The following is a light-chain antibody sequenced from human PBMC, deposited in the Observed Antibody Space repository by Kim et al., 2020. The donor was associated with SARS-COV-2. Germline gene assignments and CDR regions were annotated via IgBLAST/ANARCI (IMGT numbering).Light chain of an antibody. CDR3: QQYGIAPPYT. Sequence: PGERATRSCRASQSVCSDCLAWYQQKPGQAPRHLIYSASTRATAIPDRFSGSGSGTDFTLSISRLEPEDSAVYYCQQYGIAPPYTFGQGTKLEI. CDR1: QSVCSDC. J-gene: IGKJ2*01. V-gene: IGKV3-20*01. CDR2: SAS.